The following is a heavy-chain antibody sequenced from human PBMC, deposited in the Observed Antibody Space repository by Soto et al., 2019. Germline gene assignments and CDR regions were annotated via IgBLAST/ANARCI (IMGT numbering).Heavy chain of an antibody. Sequence: QVQLVQSVAEVKKPGASVKVSCKVSGYTLTELFMNGVRQAPGKGLEWMGGFDPEDGETIYAQKVQGRVTMTEDTSTDTAYMELSSLRSADTAVYYCATRGATLDYWGQGTLVTVSS. CDR1: GYTLTELF. V-gene: IGHV1-24*01. D-gene: IGHD1-26*01. J-gene: IGHJ4*02. CDR2: FDPEDGET. CDR3: ATRGATLDY.